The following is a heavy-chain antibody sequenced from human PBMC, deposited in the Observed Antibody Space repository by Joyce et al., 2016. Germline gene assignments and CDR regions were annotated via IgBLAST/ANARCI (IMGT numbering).Heavy chain of an antibody. Sequence: QLQLQESGPGLVRPSETLSLTCTVSGGSISSSSYYWGWIRQPPGKGLEWIGSIYYSGTAYYNPSLKSRVTISVDTSKNQFSLKLSSVTAADTAFYYCARDGFLEWLGDDYWGQGTLVTVSS. CDR3: ARDGFLEWLGDDY. D-gene: IGHD3-3*01. J-gene: IGHJ4*02. V-gene: IGHV4-39*07. CDR1: GGSISSSSYY. CDR2: IYYSGTA.